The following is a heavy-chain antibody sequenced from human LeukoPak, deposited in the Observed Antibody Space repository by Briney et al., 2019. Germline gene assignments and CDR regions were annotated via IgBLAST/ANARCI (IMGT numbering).Heavy chain of an antibody. V-gene: IGHV4-4*07. CDR1: GGSISSYS. CDR2: MCTSGST. CDR3: ARDLRRRVTAIGYGPREYYYYMDV. D-gene: IGHD2-21*02. Sequence: SETLSLTCTVSGGSISSYSWSWIRQPAVKGLEWIGRMCTSGSTKYNPSLKSRVTMSVDTSKNQFSLKLSSVTAADTAVYYCARDLRRRVTAIGYGPREYYYYMDVWGKGTTVTISS. J-gene: IGHJ6*03.